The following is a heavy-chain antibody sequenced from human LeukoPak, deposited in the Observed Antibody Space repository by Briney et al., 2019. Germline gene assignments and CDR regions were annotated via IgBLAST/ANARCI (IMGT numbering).Heavy chain of an antibody. CDR2: INTQGTYT. Sequence: GGSLRLSCAVSGITFSSYWMHWVRQDPGRGLLWVSRINTQGTYTNYADSVKGRFAISRDNAKNTLYLQMNSLRAEDTAVYYCAKSYDFWSGWTIWGQGTLVTVSS. CDR1: GITFSSYW. J-gene: IGHJ4*02. CDR3: AKSYDFWSGWTI. V-gene: IGHV3-74*01. D-gene: IGHD3-3*01.